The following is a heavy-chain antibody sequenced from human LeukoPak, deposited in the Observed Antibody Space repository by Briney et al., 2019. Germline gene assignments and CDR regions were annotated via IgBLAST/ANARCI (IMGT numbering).Heavy chain of an antibody. CDR1: GFTVSNNY. V-gene: IGHV3-53*01. D-gene: IGHD2-15*01. Sequence: GGSLRLSCAASGFTVSNNYMSWVRQAPGKGLEWVSVIYSGGSTYYADSVKGRFTISRDNSKNTLYLQMNSLRAEDTAVYCCARDRTYCSGGSCYFDYWGQGTLVTVSS. CDR3: ARDRTYCSGGSCYFDY. J-gene: IGHJ4*02. CDR2: IYSGGST.